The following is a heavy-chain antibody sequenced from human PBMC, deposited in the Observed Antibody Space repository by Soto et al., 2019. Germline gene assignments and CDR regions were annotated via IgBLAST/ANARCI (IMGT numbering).Heavy chain of an antibody. D-gene: IGHD4-17*01. CDR2: MNPNSGNT. CDR3: ARGRWGTVTTLNYYYMDV. CDR1: GYTFTSYD. J-gene: IGHJ6*03. V-gene: IGHV1-8*01. Sequence: ASVKVSCKASGYTFTSYDINWVRQATGQGLEWMGWMNPNSGNTGYAQKFQGRVTMTRNTSISTAYVELSSLRSEDTAVYYCARGRWGTVTTLNYYYMDVWGKGTTVTVSS.